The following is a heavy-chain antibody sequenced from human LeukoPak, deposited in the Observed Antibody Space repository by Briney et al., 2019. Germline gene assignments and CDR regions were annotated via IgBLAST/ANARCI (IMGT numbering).Heavy chain of an antibody. CDR3: ARADSSGFYFDY. CDR2: ISSSSSYT. J-gene: IGHJ4*02. D-gene: IGHD3-22*01. CDR1: GFTFSSYS. Sequence: GGSLRLSCAASGFTFSSYSMNWVRQAPGKGLEWVSYISSSSSYTNYADSVKGRFTISRDNAKNSLYLQMNSLRAEDTAVYYCARADSSGFYFDYWGQGTLVAVSS. V-gene: IGHV3-21*05.